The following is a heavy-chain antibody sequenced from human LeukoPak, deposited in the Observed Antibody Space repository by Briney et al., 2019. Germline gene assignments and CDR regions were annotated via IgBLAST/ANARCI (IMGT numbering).Heavy chain of an antibody. CDR3: TRLYDSGFDY. J-gene: IGHJ4*02. CDR1: GFTFSGSA. Sequence: GGSLRLSXAASGFTFSGSAMHWVRQASGKGLEWVGRIRSKGNNYATAYAASVKGRFTISRDDSKNTAYLQMNSLKTEDTAVYYCTRLYDSGFDYWGQRTLVTVSS. CDR2: IRSKGNNYAT. V-gene: IGHV3-73*01. D-gene: IGHD3-10*01.